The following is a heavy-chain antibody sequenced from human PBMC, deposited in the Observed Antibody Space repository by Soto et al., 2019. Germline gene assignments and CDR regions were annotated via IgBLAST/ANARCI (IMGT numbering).Heavy chain of an antibody. Sequence: SETLSLTCTVSGGSVSSGSYCWSWIRQPPGKGLEWIGYIYYSGSTKYNPSLKSRVTISVDTSKNQFSLKLSSVTAADTAVYYCARHVEGHQYDFWSGLNWFDPWGQGTLVTVSS. V-gene: IGHV4-61*01. CDR3: ARHVEGHQYDFWSGLNWFDP. J-gene: IGHJ5*02. D-gene: IGHD3-3*01. CDR2: IYYSGST. CDR1: GGSVSSGSYC.